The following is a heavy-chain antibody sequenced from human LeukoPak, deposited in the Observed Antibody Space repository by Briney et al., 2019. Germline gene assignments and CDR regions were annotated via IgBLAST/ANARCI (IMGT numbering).Heavy chain of an antibody. CDR2: IYYSGST. D-gene: IGHD3-10*01. Sequence: SETLSLTCTVSGGSISSNSWSWIRHGPGKGLEWMGNIYYSGSTNYNPSLKSRVTISVDTAKNQFSLKLSSVTAADTAVDYCARDVCNRAYGSGSRENWFDPWSQGTLVTVSS. CDR3: ARDVCNRAYGSGSRENWFDP. V-gene: IGHV4-59*12. J-gene: IGHJ5*02. CDR1: GGSISSNS.